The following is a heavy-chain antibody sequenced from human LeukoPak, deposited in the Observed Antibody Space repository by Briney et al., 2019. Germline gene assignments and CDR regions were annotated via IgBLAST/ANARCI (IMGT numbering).Heavy chain of an antibody. V-gene: IGHV4-39*07. J-gene: IGHJ3*02. CDR1: GDSISSSSSY. CDR3: AGRHYYDSSGYLTPDAFDI. D-gene: IGHD3-22*01. CDR2: IYYSGST. Sequence: SETLSLTCTVSGDSISSSSSYWGWIRQPPGEGLEWIGSIYYSGSTYYNTSLKSRVTISVDTSKNQFSLRLNSVTAADTAVYYCAGRHYYDSSGYLTPDAFDIWGQGTMVTVSS.